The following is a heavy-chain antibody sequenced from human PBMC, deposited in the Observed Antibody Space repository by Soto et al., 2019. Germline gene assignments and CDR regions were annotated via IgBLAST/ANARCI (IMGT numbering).Heavy chain of an antibody. J-gene: IGHJ6*02. V-gene: IGHV1-69*01. D-gene: IGHD2-2*01. CDR1: GGTFSSYA. CDR2: IIPIFGTP. Sequence: SVTVSCRASGGTFSSYAISWVRPTPLQGLEWMGGIIPIFGTPNYAESFQGRVTITADESTSTADMELSSQRSEDTAVYYCARGGRYCSGTSCSYGMDVWGQGTTVTVS. CDR3: ARGGRYCSGTSCSYGMDV.